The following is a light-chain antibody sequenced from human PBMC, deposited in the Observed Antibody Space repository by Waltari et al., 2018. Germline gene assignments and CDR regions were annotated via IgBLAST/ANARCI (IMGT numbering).Light chain of an antibody. Sequence: QSALTQPAPVSGSPGQSLTISCTGSSSSVGGSTLVSWYLQHPGNAPKLIIYEVSKRPSGVSNRFSGSKSGNTASLTISGLQAEDEADYYCYSYAGGSVFGTGTKVTVL. CDR2: EVS. CDR1: SSSVGGSTL. J-gene: IGLJ1*01. CDR3: YSYAGGSV. V-gene: IGLV2-23*02.